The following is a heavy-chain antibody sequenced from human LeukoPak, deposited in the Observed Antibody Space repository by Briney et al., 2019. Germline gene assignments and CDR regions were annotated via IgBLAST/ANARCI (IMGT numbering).Heavy chain of an antibody. CDR3: AKGLGYSSAYYYYMDV. Sequence: GGSLRLSCAASGLTFSSYAMSWVRQAPGKGLEWVSAISGSGGSTYYADSVKGRFTISRDNSKNTLYLQMNSLRAEDTAVYYCAKGLGYSSAYYYYMDVWGKGTTVTVSS. V-gene: IGHV3-23*01. J-gene: IGHJ6*03. D-gene: IGHD6-19*01. CDR1: GLTFSSYA. CDR2: ISGSGGST.